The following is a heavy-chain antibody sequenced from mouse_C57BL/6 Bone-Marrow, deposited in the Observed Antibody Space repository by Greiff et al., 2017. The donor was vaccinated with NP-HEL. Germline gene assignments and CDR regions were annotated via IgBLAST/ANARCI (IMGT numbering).Heavy chain of an antibody. D-gene: IGHD4-1*01. CDR1: GFNIKDDY. J-gene: IGHJ2*01. CDR3: TTGTGTFDY. CDR2: IDPENGDT. Sequence: VHVKQSGAELVRPGASVKLSCTASGFNIKDDYMHWVKQRPEQGLEWIGWIDPENGDTEYASKFQGKATITADTASNTAYLQLSSLTSEDTAVYYYTTGTGTFDYWGQGTTLTVSS. V-gene: IGHV14-4*01.